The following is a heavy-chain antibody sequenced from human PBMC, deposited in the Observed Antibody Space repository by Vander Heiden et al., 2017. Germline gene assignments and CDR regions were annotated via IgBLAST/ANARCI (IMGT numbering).Heavy chain of an antibody. CDR3: AREDARYQLLYSGDGRDV. J-gene: IGHJ6*02. V-gene: IGHV4-61*01. CDR2: VYYTGST. Sequence: QVQLQESGPGLVKPSATLSLTCRVSGGSVRSGSYYWSWIRQPPGKGLEWIGYVYYTGSTNDNPSLKSRVTISVDTDKSQFSLKLRVVTAADTAVYYCAREDARYQLLYSGDGRDVWGQGTMGNGAS. CDR1: GGSVRSGSYY. D-gene: IGHD2-2*02.